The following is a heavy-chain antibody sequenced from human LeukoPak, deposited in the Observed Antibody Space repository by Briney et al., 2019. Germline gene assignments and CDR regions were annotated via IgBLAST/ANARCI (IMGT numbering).Heavy chain of an antibody. CDR2: ISYDGSNK. J-gene: IGHJ4*02. D-gene: IGHD1-26*01. V-gene: IGHV3-30*03. Sequence: GGSLRLSCAASGFIFSFYGMHWVRQAPGKGLEWVAFISYDGSNKYYADSVKGRFTISRDNAKNSLYLQMNSLRAEDTAVYYCARDGVGAAVPFDYWGQGTLVTVSS. CDR3: ARDGVGAAVPFDY. CDR1: GFIFSFYG.